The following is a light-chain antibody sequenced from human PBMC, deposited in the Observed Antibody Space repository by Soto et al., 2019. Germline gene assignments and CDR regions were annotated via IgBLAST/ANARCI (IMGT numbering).Light chain of an antibody. CDR3: QQYGNSPRYT. Sequence: ESVLTQSPGTLSLSPGERATLSCRASQSVNNNYLAWYQQRPGQAPRLLIYGASSRATGIPDRFRGSGSGTDFTLTISRLEPDDFAVYYCQQYGNSPRYTFGQGTKLEIK. V-gene: IGKV3-20*01. J-gene: IGKJ2*01. CDR2: GAS. CDR1: QSVNNNY.